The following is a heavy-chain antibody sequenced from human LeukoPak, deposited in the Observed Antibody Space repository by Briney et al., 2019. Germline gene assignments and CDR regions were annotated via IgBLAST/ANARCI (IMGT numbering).Heavy chain of an antibody. Sequence: ESGPTLVNPTQTLTLTCTFSGFSLSSSGAGVGWIRQPPGKALEWLALIYWKGDQRYSPSLQSRLTITKDTSKNQVVLTMTNMDPVDTATYYCAHSGPVRPPYFEWLLLYDYWGQGTLVTVSS. CDR1: GFSLSSSGAG. J-gene: IGHJ4*02. V-gene: IGHV2-5*01. D-gene: IGHD3-9*01. CDR2: IYWKGDQ. CDR3: AHSGPVRPPYFEWLLLYDY.